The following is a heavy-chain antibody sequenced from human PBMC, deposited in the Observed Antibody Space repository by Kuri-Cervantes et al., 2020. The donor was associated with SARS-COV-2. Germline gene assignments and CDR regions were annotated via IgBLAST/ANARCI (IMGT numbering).Heavy chain of an antibody. V-gene: IGHV3-30*03. Sequence: GESLKISCAASGFTVSSNYMSWVRQAPGKGLEWVAVISYDGSNKYYADSVKGRFTISRDNSKNTLYLQMNSLRAEDTAVYYCASLHDAFDIWGQGTMVTVSS. CDR2: ISYDGSNK. CDR1: GFTVSSNY. J-gene: IGHJ3*02. CDR3: ASLHDAFDI.